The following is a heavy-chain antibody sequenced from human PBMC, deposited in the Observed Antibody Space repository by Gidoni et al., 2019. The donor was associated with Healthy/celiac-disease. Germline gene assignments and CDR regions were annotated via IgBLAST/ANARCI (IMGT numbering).Heavy chain of an antibody. J-gene: IGHJ4*02. Sequence: QVQLVQSGAAVKKPGSSVQVSCKASGGTFSSYAISWVRQAPGQGLEWMGGIIPIFGTANYAQKFQGRVTITADKSTSTAYMELSSLRSEDTAVYYCARAGNDYVWGSYRYSYWGQGTLVTVSS. CDR3: ARAGNDYVWGSYRYSY. CDR1: GGTFSSYA. V-gene: IGHV1-69*06. D-gene: IGHD3-16*02. CDR2: IIPIFGTA.